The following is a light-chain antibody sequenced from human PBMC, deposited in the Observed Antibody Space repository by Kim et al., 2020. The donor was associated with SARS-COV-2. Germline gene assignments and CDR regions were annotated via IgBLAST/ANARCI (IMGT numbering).Light chain of an antibody. CDR3: SAYTTSNTLV. CDR2: DVS. J-gene: IGLJ3*02. V-gene: IGLV2-14*03. Sequence: QSALTQSASVSGSPGESITISCTGTSSDVGAYNYVSWYQQHPGKAPKLMISDVSNRPSGVSNRFSGSKSGNTASLTISGLQAEDEADYYCSAYTTSNTLVFGGGTQLTVL. CDR1: SSDVGAYNY.